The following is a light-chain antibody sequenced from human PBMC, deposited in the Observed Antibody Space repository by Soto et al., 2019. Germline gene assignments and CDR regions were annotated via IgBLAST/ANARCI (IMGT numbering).Light chain of an antibody. Sequence: QLVLTQSPSASASLGASVKLTCTLSRGHSSYAIAWHQQQPEKGPRYLMKLNSDGSHSKGDGIPDRFSGSSSGAERYLTISRLQSEDEADYYCQTWGTGTWVFGGGTKVTVL. J-gene: IGLJ3*02. CDR3: QTWGTGTWV. CDR1: RGHSSYA. V-gene: IGLV4-69*01. CDR2: LNSDGSH.